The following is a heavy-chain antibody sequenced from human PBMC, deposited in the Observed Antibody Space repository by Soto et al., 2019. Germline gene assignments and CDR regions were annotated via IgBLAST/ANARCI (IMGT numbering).Heavy chain of an antibody. D-gene: IGHD3-16*01. CDR1: SGSISSSNW. Sequence: QVQLQESGPGLVKPSGTLSLTCVVSSGSISSSNWWSWVRQPPGKGLEWIGEIYHSGSTNYNPSLNSRVTISVDKSKNQFSLNLSSVTAADTAVYHWARAGTLSSEKGSYDDYWGQGTLVTVSS. CDR3: ARAGTLSSEKGSYDDY. J-gene: IGHJ4*02. V-gene: IGHV4-4*02. CDR2: IYHSGST.